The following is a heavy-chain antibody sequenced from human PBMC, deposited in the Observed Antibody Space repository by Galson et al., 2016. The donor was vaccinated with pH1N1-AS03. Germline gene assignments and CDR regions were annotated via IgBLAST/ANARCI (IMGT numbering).Heavy chain of an antibody. CDR3: VTGNQNYFDY. D-gene: IGHD2-8*02. Sequence: SLRLSCAASGFTFRTFGMHWVCQAPGKGLEWVAVIWNDGSLKKYGDSVKGRFIISRDNSSNTVSLEMSSLRAEDTAVYYCVTGNQNYFDYWGQGTLVTVSS. V-gene: IGHV3-33*01. J-gene: IGHJ4*02. CDR2: IWNDGSLK. CDR1: GFTFRTFG.